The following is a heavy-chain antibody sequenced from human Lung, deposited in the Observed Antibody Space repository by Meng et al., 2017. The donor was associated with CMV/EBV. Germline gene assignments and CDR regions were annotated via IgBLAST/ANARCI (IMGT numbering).Heavy chain of an antibody. CDR2: INPNSGGT. CDR1: GYTFTGYY. Sequence: ASXXVSXKASGYTFTGYYMHWVRQAPGQGLEWMGWINPNSGGTNYAQKFQGRVTMTRDTSISTAYMELSRLRSDDTAVYYCAYTYDFWSGYYPPGMDVWGQGTTVT. D-gene: IGHD3-3*01. V-gene: IGHV1-2*02. CDR3: AYTYDFWSGYYPPGMDV. J-gene: IGHJ6*01.